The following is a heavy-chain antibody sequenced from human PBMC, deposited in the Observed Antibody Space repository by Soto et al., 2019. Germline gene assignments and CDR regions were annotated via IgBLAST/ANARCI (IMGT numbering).Heavy chain of an antibody. D-gene: IGHD4-4*01. J-gene: IGHJ3*02. V-gene: IGHV3-9*01. Sequence: GGSLRLSCAASGFTFDDYAMHWVRQAPGKGLEWVSGISWNSGSIGYADSVKGRFTISRDNAKNSLYLQMNSLRAEDTALYYCAKGITTAHDAFDIWGQGTMVTVSS. CDR2: ISWNSGSI. CDR3: AKGITTAHDAFDI. CDR1: GFTFDDYA.